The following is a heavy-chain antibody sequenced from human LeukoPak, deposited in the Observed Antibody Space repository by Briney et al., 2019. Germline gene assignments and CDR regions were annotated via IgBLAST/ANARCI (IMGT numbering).Heavy chain of an antibody. CDR2: MNPSGGST. D-gene: IGHD3-3*01. J-gene: IGHJ6*02. CDR3: ARDKGPLEFGVVISWDYYYYGMDV. V-gene: IGHV1-46*01. Sequence: ASVKVSCTAAGYTVTSYYVHWGRQSPGQGRGWMGIMNPSGGSTSYAQKFQGRDTMPRHTYTSTVYMELSSLRAEHKAVYYCARDKGPLEFGVVISWDYYYYGMDVWGQGTTVTVSS. CDR1: GYTVTSYY.